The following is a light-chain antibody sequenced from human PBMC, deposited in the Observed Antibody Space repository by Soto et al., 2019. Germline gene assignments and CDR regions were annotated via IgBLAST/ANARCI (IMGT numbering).Light chain of an antibody. CDR3: ISYTGSSTPYV. V-gene: IGLV2-14*03. J-gene: IGLJ1*01. CDR1: SSDVGSYNY. CDR2: DVS. Sequence: QSVLTQPASVSGSPGQSITISCTGTSSDVGSYNYVSWYQQHPGKAPKLMIYDVSNRPSGVSNRFSGSKSGNTASLTISGLQAEDEADYYCISYTGSSTPYVFXTGTKVTVL.